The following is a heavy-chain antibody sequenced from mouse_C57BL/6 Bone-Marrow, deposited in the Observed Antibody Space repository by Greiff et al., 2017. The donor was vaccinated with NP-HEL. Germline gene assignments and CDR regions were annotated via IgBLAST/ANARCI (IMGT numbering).Heavy chain of an antibody. J-gene: IGHJ4*01. CDR3: AREGILPHMDY. D-gene: IGHD5-5*01. CDR2: IYPRSGNT. CDR1: GYTFTSYG. V-gene: IGHV1-81*01. Sequence: QVHVKQSGAELARPGASVKLSCKASGYTFTSYGISWVKQRTGQGLEWIGEIYPRSGNTYYNEKFKGKATLTADKSSSTAYMELRSLTSEDSAVYFCAREGILPHMDYWGQGTSVTVSS.